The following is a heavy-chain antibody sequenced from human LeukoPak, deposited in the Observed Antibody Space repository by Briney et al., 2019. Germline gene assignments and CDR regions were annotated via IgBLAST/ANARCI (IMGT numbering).Heavy chain of an antibody. CDR1: GGTFSSYA. Sequence: SVKVSCKASGGTFSSYAINWVRQAPGQGLEWMGGIIPIFDTANYAQKFQDRLTITADESTSTAYMELSSLRSEDTAVYYCARSTRKSSRVWFGELLGTKKYYYYMDVWGKGTTVTISS. D-gene: IGHD3-10*01. CDR3: ARSTRKSSRVWFGELLGTKKYYYYMDV. CDR2: IIPIFDTA. V-gene: IGHV1-69*13. J-gene: IGHJ6*03.